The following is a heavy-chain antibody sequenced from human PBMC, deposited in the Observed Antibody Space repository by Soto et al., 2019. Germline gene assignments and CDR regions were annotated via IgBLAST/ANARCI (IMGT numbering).Heavy chain of an antibody. Sequence: ASVKVSCKASGYTFTIYGISWVRQAPGQGLEWMGWISAYNGNTNYAQKLQGRVTMTTDTSTSTAYMELRSLRSDDTAVYYCARAQPGADLVGLRGDYWGQGTLVTVSS. V-gene: IGHV1-18*01. J-gene: IGHJ4*02. CDR1: GYTFTIYG. D-gene: IGHD1-26*01. CDR2: ISAYNGNT. CDR3: ARAQPGADLVGLRGDY.